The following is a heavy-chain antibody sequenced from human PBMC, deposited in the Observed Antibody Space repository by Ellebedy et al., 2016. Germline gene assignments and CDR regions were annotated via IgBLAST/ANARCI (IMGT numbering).Heavy chain of an antibody. CDR1: GFTFSNYA. CDR2: ISGSDGST. CDR3: AKLTGDYVPYYYYYGMDV. Sequence: GGSLRLXXVASGFTFSNYAMSWVRQAPGKGLEWVSTISGSDGSTYYADSVKGRFTISRDNSKNTLYLQMNILRAEDTAIYYCAKLTGDYVPYYYYYGMDVWGQGTTVTVSS. V-gene: IGHV3-23*01. D-gene: IGHD4-17*01. J-gene: IGHJ6*02.